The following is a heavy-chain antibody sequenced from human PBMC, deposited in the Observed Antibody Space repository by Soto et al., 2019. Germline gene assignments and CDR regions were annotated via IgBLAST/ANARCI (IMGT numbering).Heavy chain of an antibody. CDR1: GFTFDDYA. V-gene: IGHV3-9*01. CDR2: ISWNSGSI. CDR3: AKGDPEYCSGGSCYSQYYYYGMDV. Sequence: GGSLRLSCAASGFTFDDYAMHWVRQAPGKGLEWVSGISWNSGSIGYADSVKGRFTISRDNAKNSLYLQMNSLRAEDTALYYCAKGDPEYCSGGSCYSQYYYYGMDVWGQGTTVTVSS. J-gene: IGHJ6*02. D-gene: IGHD2-15*01.